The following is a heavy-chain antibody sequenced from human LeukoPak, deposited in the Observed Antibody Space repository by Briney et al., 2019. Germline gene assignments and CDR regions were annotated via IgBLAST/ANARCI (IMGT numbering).Heavy chain of an antibody. CDR2: IHYSGSN. D-gene: IGHD3-22*01. CDR3: ARALPYYDSSGYSIIDAFDV. V-gene: IGHV4-59*01. CDR1: GGSINSYY. J-gene: IGHJ3*01. Sequence: PSETLSLTCTVSGGSINSYYWSWIRHPPGKGLEWIGYIHYSGSNIYNPSLKSRVTISVDTSKNQFSLTLSSVTAADTAVYFCARALPYYDSSGYSIIDAFDVWGQGTTGTVSS.